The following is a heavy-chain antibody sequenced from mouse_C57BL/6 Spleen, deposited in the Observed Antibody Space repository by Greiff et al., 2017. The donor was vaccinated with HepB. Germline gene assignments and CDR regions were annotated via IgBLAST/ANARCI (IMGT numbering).Heavy chain of an antibody. V-gene: IGHV1-26*01. CDR3: ARWTVVAHHYYAMDY. CDR2: INPNNGGT. D-gene: IGHD1-1*01. J-gene: IGHJ4*01. CDR1: GYTFTDYY. Sequence: VQLQQSGPELVKPGASVKISCKASGYTFTDYYMNWVKQSHGKSLEWIGDINPNNGGTSYNQKFKGKATLTVDKSSSTAYMELRSLTSEDSAVYYCARWTVVAHHYYAMDYWGQGTSVTVSS.